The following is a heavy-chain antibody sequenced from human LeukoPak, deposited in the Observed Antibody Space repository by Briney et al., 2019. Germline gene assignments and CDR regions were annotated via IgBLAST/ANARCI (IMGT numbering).Heavy chain of an antibody. Sequence: SETLTLTCTVSGDSISSYHWSWIRQPAGKGLEWVGRIYSSGNTIYNHSLKSRVTMSVDTSKNQFSLKLSSVTAADTAVYYCARDLMSRDYYGSGLNWFDPWGQGTLVTVSS. CDR2: IYSSGNT. CDR3: ARDLMSRDYYGSGLNWFDP. V-gene: IGHV4-4*07. CDR1: GDSISSYH. D-gene: IGHD3-10*01. J-gene: IGHJ5*02.